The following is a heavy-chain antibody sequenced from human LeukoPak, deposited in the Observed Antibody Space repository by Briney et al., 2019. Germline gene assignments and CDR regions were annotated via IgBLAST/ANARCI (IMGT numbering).Heavy chain of an antibody. J-gene: IGHJ4*02. CDR3: VRYGFGELLNHFDY. Sequence: MTGGSLRLSCAASGFTFSSYSMNWVRQAPGKGLEWVSSISSSSSYIYYADSVKGRFTISRDNAKNSLYLQMNSLRAEDTAVYYCVRYGFGELLNHFDYWGQGTLVTVSS. CDR1: GFTFSSYS. D-gene: IGHD3-10*01. CDR2: ISSSSSYI. V-gene: IGHV3-21*01.